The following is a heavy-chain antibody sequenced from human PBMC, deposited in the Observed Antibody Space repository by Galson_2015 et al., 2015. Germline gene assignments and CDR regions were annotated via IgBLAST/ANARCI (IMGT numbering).Heavy chain of an antibody. D-gene: IGHD2-2*01. CDR3: AHRDESYQRYDNWFDP. Sequence: PALVKPTQTLTLTCTFSGFSLSTSGVGVGWIRQPPGKALEWLALIYWDDDKRYSPSLKSRLTITKDTSKNQVVLTMTNMDPVDTATYYCAHRDESYQRYDNWFDPWGQGTLVTVSS. CDR1: GFSLSTSGVG. J-gene: IGHJ5*02. V-gene: IGHV2-5*02. CDR2: IYWDDDK.